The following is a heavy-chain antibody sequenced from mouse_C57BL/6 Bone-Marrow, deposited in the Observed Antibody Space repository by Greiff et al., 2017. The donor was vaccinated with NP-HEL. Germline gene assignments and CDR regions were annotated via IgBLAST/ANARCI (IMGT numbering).Heavy chain of an antibody. D-gene: IGHD1-1*02. J-gene: IGHJ2*01. V-gene: IGHV1-15*01. CDR3: TRRYGPFDY. CDR2: IDPETGGT. CDR1: GYTFTDYE. Sequence: QVQLQQSGAELVRPGASVTLSCKASGYTFTDYEMHWVKQTPVHGLEWIGAIDPETGGTAYNQKFKGKAILTADKSSSTAYMELRGLTSEDSAVYYCTRRYGPFDYWGQGTTLTVSS.